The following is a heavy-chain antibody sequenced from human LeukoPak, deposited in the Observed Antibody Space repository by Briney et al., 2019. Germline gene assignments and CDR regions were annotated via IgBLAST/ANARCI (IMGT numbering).Heavy chain of an antibody. CDR2: ISYNGRRK. CDR3: ARDQGHSSGWPNYYYYYMDV. V-gene: IGHV3-30*03. Sequence: GGSLRLSCATSGFTFNTYAIHWVRQAPGKGLEWVALISYNGRRKEYAESVKGRFTISRDNSKNTLYLQMNSLRAEDTAVYYCARDQGHSSGWPNYYYYYMDVWGKGTTVTVSS. J-gene: IGHJ6*03. D-gene: IGHD6-19*01. CDR1: GFTFNTYA.